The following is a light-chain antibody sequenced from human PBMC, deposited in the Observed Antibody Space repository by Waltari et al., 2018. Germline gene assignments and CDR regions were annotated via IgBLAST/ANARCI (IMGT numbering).Light chain of an antibody. Sequence: DIVMTQSPGSLAVPLGGRPSVNCRSSQELSTGSTNRPSLSWYQQKEGQPPKLLIFWTSIRQSGVPDRFSGSGSGTEFILTINNLQADDAAVYCCQQYDSFPRTFGQGTRVAI. V-gene: IGKV4-1*01. CDR3: QQYDSFPRT. CDR1: QELSTGSTNRPS. CDR2: WTS. J-gene: IGKJ1*01.